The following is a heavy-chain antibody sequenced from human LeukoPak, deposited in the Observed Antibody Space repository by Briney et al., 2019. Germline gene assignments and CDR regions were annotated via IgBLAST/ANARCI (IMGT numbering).Heavy chain of an antibody. V-gene: IGHV4-30-2*01. D-gene: IGHD3-22*01. Sequence: SQTLSLTCAVSGGSISSGGYSWSWIRQPPGKGLEWIGYIYHSGSTYYNPSLKSRVTISVDRSKNQFSLNLSSVTAADTAVYYCARGGESYYYDSSGYAPPDYWGQGTLVTVSS. J-gene: IGHJ4*02. CDR3: ARGGESYYYDSSGYAPPDY. CDR1: GGSISSGGYS. CDR2: IYHSGST.